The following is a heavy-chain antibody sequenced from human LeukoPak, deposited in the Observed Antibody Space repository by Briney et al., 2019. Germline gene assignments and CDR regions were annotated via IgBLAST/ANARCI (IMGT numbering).Heavy chain of an antibody. V-gene: IGHV3-30-3*01. Sequence: GGSLRLSCAASGFTFSSYAMHWVRQAPGKGLEWVAVISYDGSNKYYADSVKGRFTISRDNSKNTLYLQMNSLRAEDTAVYYCARSVDTAMVNPRMRYWGQGTLVTVSS. CDR3: ARSVDTAMVNPRMRY. CDR2: ISYDGSNK. CDR1: GFTFSSYA. D-gene: IGHD5-18*01. J-gene: IGHJ4*02.